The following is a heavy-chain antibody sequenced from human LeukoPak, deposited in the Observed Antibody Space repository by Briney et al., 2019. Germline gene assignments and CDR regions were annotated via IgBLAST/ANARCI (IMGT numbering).Heavy chain of an antibody. V-gene: IGHV3-7*01. CDR1: GFTFSYHW. CDR3: ARERGGSDSSWYFDY. J-gene: IGHJ4*02. CDR2: IKNDGAVK. D-gene: IGHD6-13*01. Sequence: GGSLRLSCAASGFTFSYHWMTWVRQAPGKGLEWVASIKNDGAVKNYVDSVKGRFTISRDNAKNSLYLQMNSLRAEDTAVYYCARERGGSDSSWYFDYWGQGTLVTVSS.